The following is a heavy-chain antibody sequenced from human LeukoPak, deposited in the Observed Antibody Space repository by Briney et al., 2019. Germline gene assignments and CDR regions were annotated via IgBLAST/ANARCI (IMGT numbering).Heavy chain of an antibody. V-gene: IGHV3-7*01. CDR2: IKPDGSVK. CDR1: GFTLRYYW. J-gene: IGHJ6*03. CDR3: ARAAYANEGMDV. D-gene: IGHD4-17*01. Sequence: GGSLRLSCAASGFTLRYYWMTWVRQAPGKGPEWVANIKPDGSVKNYVDSVKGRFTISRDNAKSSLYLQMNSLRAEETAVYYCARAAYANEGMDVWGKGTTVTVSS.